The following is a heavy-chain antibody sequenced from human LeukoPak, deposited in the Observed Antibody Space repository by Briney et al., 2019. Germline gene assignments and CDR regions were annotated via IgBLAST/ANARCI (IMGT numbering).Heavy chain of an antibody. J-gene: IGHJ4*02. CDR2: ISYDGSNK. V-gene: IGHV3-30*18. Sequence: PGGSLRLSCAASGFTFSSYGMHWVRQAPGKGLEWVAVISYDGSNKYYADSVKGRFTISRDNSKNTLYLQMNSLRAEDTAVYHCAKGQAVADDDYWGQGTLVTVSS. CDR3: AKGQAVADDDY. CDR1: GFTFSSYG. D-gene: IGHD6-19*01.